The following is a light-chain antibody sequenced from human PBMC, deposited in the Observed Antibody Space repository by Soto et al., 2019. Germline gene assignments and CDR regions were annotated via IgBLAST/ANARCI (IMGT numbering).Light chain of an antibody. J-gene: IGLJ1*01. V-gene: IGLV2-11*01. CDR3: CSYATLSNRV. CDR2: GVS. CDR1: SSVGGYDY. Sequence: QSALTQPRSVSGSPGQSVTISCTGTSSVGGYDYVSWYQQHPGKAPKVIIYGVSKRPSGVPARFSGSKSGNMASLTISGLQAEDEADYYCCSYATLSNRVFGTGTKLTVL.